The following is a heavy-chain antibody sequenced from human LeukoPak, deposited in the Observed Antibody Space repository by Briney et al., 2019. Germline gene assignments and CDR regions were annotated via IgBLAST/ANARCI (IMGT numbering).Heavy chain of an antibody. CDR3: ARHGDYYDSSGYYDY. J-gene: IGHJ4*02. CDR2: IYTSGST. V-gene: IGHV4-4*09. CDR1: GGSISSYY. D-gene: IGHD3-22*01. Sequence: SETLSLTCTVSGGSISSYYWSWIRQPPGKGLEWIGYIYTSGSTNYNPSLKSRVTISVHTSKNQFSLKLSSVTAADTAVYYCARHGDYYDSSGYYDYWGQGTLVTVS.